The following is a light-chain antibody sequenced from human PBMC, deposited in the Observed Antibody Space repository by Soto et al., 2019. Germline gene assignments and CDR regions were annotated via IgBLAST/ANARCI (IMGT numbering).Light chain of an antibody. CDR2: YDS. CDR3: QVWDSSSGWV. J-gene: IGLJ3*02. CDR1: NIGSKS. V-gene: IGLV3-21*04. Sequence: SYELTQPPSVSVAPGKTARITCGGNNIGSKSVHWYQQKPGQAPVLVIYYDSDRPSGIPERFSGSNSGNTATLTIGRVEAGDEADYYCQVWDSSSGWVFGGGTKLTVL.